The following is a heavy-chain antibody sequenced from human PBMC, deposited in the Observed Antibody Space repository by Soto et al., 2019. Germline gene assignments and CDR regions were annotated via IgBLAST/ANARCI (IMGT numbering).Heavy chain of an antibody. D-gene: IGHD5-12*01. J-gene: IGHJ6*03. CDR3: ARGPSFYNGSDGGGYYMDV. Sequence: QVQLQESGPGLVKPSQTLSLTCSVSGGFINSGGYFWSWVRQQPGKGLEWIGYVYYSGTTYFNPSLKRRVNISVDTSKKQFSLQLSSVTAADTAVYYCARGPSFYNGSDGGGYYMDVWGNGTTVTVSS. CDR1: GGFINSGGYF. V-gene: IGHV4-31*03. CDR2: VYYSGTT.